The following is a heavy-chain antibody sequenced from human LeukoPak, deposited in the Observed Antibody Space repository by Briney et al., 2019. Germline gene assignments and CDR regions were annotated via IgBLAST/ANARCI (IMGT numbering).Heavy chain of an antibody. D-gene: IGHD1-26*01. CDR2: MNPNSGNT. CDR1: GYTFSNYD. CDR3: ARLQRLLYSGSYYSDN. Sequence: ASVRFSCKASGYTFSNYDINWVRQATGQGLEWMGWMNPNSGNTGYAQKFQGRVTMTRDTSISTAYMELSSLRSDDTAVYYCARLQRLLYSGSYYSDNWGQGTLVTVSS. J-gene: IGHJ4*02. V-gene: IGHV1-8*01.